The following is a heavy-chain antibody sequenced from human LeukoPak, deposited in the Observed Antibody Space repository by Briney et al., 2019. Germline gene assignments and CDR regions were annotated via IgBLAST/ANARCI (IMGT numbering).Heavy chain of an antibody. CDR2: ICSDMDDT. CDR3: ATKTPGAN. V-gene: IGHV3-48*01. J-gene: IGHJ4*01. Sequence: GGSLRLSCVVPGRTLSSYNMNWGRQAPRRGRERGSFICSDMDDTHYAGSVKGGFTLSRDNAKNSLYLQMNSLRVKATGIYYCATKTPGANWGHGTLVTVSA. D-gene: IGHD7-27*01. CDR1: GRTLSSYN.